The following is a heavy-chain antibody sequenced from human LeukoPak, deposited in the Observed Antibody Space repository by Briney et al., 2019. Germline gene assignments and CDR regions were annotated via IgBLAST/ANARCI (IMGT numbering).Heavy chain of an antibody. CDR2: VDSGNNT. J-gene: IGHJ4*02. D-gene: IGHD2-2*03. CDR1: GVTVNNHY. CDR3: SRGWMLD. V-gene: IGHV3-53*01. Sequence: GGSLRLSCAAAGVTVNNHYMHWVRQAPGKGLEWVSLVDSGNNTFYADSVKGRFTISRDDSKNTLYLQMNSLRAEDTAVYYCSRGWMLDWGQGTLVTVSS.